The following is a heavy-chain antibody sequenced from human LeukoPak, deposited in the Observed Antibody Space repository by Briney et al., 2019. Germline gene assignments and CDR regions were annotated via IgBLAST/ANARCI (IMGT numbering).Heavy chain of an antibody. CDR1: GFTFSSYS. J-gene: IGHJ3*02. CDR2: ISSSSSYI. V-gene: IGHV3-21*01. CDR3: ARDDIVVVVAATRRRAFDI. Sequence: GGPLRLSCAASGFTFSSYSMNWVRQAPGKGLEWVSSISSSSSYIYYADSVKGRFTISRDNAKNSLYLQMNSLRAEDTAVYYCARDDIVVVVAATRRRAFDIWGQGTMVTVSS. D-gene: IGHD2-15*01.